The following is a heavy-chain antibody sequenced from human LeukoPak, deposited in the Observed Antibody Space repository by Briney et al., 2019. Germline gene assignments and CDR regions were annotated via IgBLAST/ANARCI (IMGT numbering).Heavy chain of an antibody. D-gene: IGHD2-2*01. J-gene: IGHJ4*02. Sequence: VASVKVSCKASGYTFTSYGISWVRQAPGQGLEWMGRISAYNGNTNYAQKLQGRVTMTTDTSTSTAYMELRSLRSDDTAVYYCARDGHHCSSTSCCIDYWGQGTLVTVSS. V-gene: IGHV1-18*01. CDR3: ARDGHHCSSTSCCIDY. CDR1: GYTFTSYG. CDR2: ISAYNGNT.